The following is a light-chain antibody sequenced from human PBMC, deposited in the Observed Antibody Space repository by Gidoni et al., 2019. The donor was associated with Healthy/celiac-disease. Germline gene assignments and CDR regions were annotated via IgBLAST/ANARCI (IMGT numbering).Light chain of an antibody. V-gene: IGKV3-11*01. CDR1: QSVSSY. CDR2: DAS. CDR3: QQRSNWPPT. J-gene: IGKJ1*01. Sequence: ELVLTQSPATLSLSPGERATLSCRASQSVSSYLAWYQQKPGQAPRLLIYDASNWATGIPARFSGSGSGTDFTLTISSLEPEDFAVYYCQQRSNWPPTFGQGTKVEIK.